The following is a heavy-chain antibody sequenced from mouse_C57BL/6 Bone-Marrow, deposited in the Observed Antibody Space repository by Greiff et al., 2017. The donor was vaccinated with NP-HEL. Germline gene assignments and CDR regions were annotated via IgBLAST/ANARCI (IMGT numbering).Heavy chain of an antibody. V-gene: IGHV1-81*01. CDR1: GYTFTSYG. CDR3: ARGDDGYPHWYFDV. J-gene: IGHJ1*03. CDR2: IYPRSGNT. Sequence: VHLVESGAELARPGASVKLSCKASGYTFTSYGISWVKQRTGQGLEWIGEIYPRSGNTYYNEKFKGKATLTADKSSSTAYMELRSLTSEDSAVYFCARGDDGYPHWYFDVWGTGTTVTVSS. D-gene: IGHD2-3*01.